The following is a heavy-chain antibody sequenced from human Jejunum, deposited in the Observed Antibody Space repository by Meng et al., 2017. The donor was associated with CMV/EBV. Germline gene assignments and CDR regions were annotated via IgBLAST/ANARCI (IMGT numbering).Heavy chain of an antibody. D-gene: IGHD3-22*01. CDR2: IYYSGST. J-gene: IGHJ4*02. CDR1: GGSISGGSY. CDR3: ARGLYSRGTPLEY. V-gene: IGHV4-31*02. Sequence: VSGGSISGGSYWTWLRQHPGKGLEWIGYIYYSGSTYYNPSLRSRVTISVDTSKSQFSLDLSSVTAADTAVYYCARGLYSRGTPLEYWGRGALVTVSS.